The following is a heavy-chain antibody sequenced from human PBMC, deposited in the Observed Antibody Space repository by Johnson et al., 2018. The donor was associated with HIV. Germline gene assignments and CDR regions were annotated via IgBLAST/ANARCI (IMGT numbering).Heavy chain of an antibody. V-gene: IGHV3-30*03. J-gene: IGHJ3*02. Sequence: HVQLVESGGGLVQPGRSLRLSCVASGFTFRNYGMHWVRQAPGKGLEWVAVISYDGSVKYYADSVKGRFTISRDNSKNTLYLQMNSLRAEDTAVYYCASGIAVAGTLLDAFDIWGQGTMVTVSS. CDR2: ISYDGSVK. D-gene: IGHD6-19*01. CDR1: GFTFRNYG. CDR3: ASGIAVAGTLLDAFDI.